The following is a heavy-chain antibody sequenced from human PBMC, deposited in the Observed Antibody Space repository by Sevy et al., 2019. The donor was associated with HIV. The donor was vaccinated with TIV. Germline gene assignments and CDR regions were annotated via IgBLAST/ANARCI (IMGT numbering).Heavy chain of an antibody. CDR1: GFTFSSYW. D-gene: IGHD4-17*01. Sequence: GGSLRLSCAASGFTFSSYWMSWVRQAPGKGLEWVANIKQDGSEKYYVDSVKGRFTISRDNAKNSLYLQMNSLRAEDTAVYYCAREVTFYYGGPTENNYFDYWGQGTLVTVSS. V-gene: IGHV3-7*01. CDR3: AREVTFYYGGPTENNYFDY. CDR2: IKQDGSEK. J-gene: IGHJ4*02.